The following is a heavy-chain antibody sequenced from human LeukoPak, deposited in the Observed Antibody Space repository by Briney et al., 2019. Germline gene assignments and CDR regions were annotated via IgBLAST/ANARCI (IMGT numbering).Heavy chain of an antibody. CDR1: GFTFSSYS. J-gene: IGHJ3*02. CDR2: ISSSSSYI. D-gene: IGHD6-25*01. V-gene: IGHV3-21*01. Sequence: GGSLRLSCAASGFTFSSYSMNWVRQAPGKGLEWVSSISSSSSYIYYADSVKGRFTISRDNAKNSLYLQMNSLRAEDTAVYYCASLGGFDAFDIWGQGTMVTVSS. CDR3: ASLGGFDAFDI.